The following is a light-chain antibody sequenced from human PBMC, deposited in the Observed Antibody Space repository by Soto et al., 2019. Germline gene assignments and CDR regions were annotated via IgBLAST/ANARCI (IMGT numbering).Light chain of an antibody. V-gene: IGKV3-20*01. CDR1: QSLSGRY. J-gene: IGKJ1*01. Sequence: DTMLTQSPGTLALSPGEGATLSCSASQSLSGRYLAWYQQKPGQAPRLLIYGASTRATGIPDRFSGSGSGTHFTLTISRLEPEDFAVYYCQQYDSSPRTFGQGTKVDIK. CDR2: GAS. CDR3: QQYDSSPRT.